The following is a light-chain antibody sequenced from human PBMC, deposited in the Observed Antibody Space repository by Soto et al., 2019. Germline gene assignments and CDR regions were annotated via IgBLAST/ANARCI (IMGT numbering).Light chain of an antibody. J-gene: IGKJ1*01. CDR3: QQYNNWPRT. Sequence: EIVMAQSPATLSVSSGERATLSCRASQSVSSNLAWYQQKPGQAPRLLIFAASTRATAVPARFSGSGSGTEFTLTISNLQSEDFAVYYCQQYNNWPRTFGQGTKVDI. CDR1: QSVSSN. V-gene: IGKV3-15*01. CDR2: AAS.